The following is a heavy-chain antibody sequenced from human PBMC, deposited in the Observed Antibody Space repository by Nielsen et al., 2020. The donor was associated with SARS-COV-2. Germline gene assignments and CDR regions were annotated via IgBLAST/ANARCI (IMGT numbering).Heavy chain of an antibody. D-gene: IGHD6-6*01. CDR1: GDSICTFY. V-gene: IGHV4-59*01. CDR2: VYYNGDT. Sequence: SETLSLTCTVSGDSICTFYWTWIRQPPGKGLEWIGHVYYNGDTNYNPSLKSRVTMSVDRSKNQFSLKLNSVTAADTAVYFCARGVAARCFDVWGQGTTVTVSS. J-gene: IGHJ6*02. CDR3: ARGVAARCFDV.